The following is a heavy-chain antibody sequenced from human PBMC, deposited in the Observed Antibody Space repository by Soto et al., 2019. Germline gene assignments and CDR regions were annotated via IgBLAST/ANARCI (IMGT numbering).Heavy chain of an antibody. J-gene: IGHJ6*02. CDR1: GGSLTNYA. V-gene: IGHV1-69*13. D-gene: IGHD3-16*01. CDR3: ARDHTFGGVMDYYYGMDV. CDR2: IIPIFGTA. Sequence: GASVKVSCKASGGSLTNYAFSWVRQAPGQGLEWLGGIIPIFGTADYAQKFQGRVTITADEPTSTVHMELSSVTAAGTAVYYCARDHTFGGVMDYYYGMDVWGQGTTVTVSS.